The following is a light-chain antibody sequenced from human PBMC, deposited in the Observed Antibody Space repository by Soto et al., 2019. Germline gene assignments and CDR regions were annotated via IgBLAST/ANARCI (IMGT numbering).Light chain of an antibody. V-gene: IGKV1-5*01. CDR1: QSISSW. CDR2: DAS. Sequence: DIQMTQSPSTLSASVGDRVTITCRASQSISSWLAWYQQKPGKAPKLLIYDASSLESGVPSRFSGSGAGTEFTHTISSLQPEDFATYYCQQYNSYWPFGQGTKVEIK. CDR3: QQYNSYWP. J-gene: IGKJ1*01.